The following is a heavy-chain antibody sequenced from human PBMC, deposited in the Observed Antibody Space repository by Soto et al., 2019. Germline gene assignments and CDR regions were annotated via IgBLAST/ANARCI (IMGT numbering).Heavy chain of an antibody. J-gene: IGHJ3*02. D-gene: IGHD6-19*01. Sequence: QLQLQESGPGLVKPSETLSLTCTVSGGSISSSSYYWGWIRQPPGKGLEWIGSIYYSGSTYYNPSLKSRVTISVDTSKNQFSLKLSSVTAADTAVYYCARQVQGGSGWYPDAFDIWGQGTMVTVSS. CDR1: GGSISSSSYY. V-gene: IGHV4-39*01. CDR3: ARQVQGGSGWYPDAFDI. CDR2: IYYSGST.